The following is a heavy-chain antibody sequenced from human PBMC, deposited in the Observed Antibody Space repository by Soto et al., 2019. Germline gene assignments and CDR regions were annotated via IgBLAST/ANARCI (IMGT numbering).Heavy chain of an antibody. CDR1: GFSLSTSGVG. Sequence: QITLKESGPTLVKPTQPLTLTCTFSGFSLSTSGVGVGWIRQPPGKALEWLALIYWDDDKRYSPSLKSRLTITKDTAKNQVVRTMTNRDPVDTATYYCAHRRYDSSGPKTQSWFDPWGQGTLVTVSS. CDR2: IYWDDDK. D-gene: IGHD3-22*01. CDR3: AHRRYDSSGPKTQSWFDP. J-gene: IGHJ5*02. V-gene: IGHV2-5*02.